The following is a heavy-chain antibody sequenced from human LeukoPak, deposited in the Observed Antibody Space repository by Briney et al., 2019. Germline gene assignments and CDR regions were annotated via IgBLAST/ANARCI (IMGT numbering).Heavy chain of an antibody. CDR3: ARVPIYYDSSGYSDY. V-gene: IGHV4-4*02. CDR2: IYHSGST. Sequence: SETLSLTCAVSGGSISSSNWWSWIRQPPGKGLEWIGEIYHSGSTNYNPSLKSRVTISVDTSKNQFSLKLSSVTAADTAVYYCARVPIYYDSSGYSDYWGQGTLVTVSS. D-gene: IGHD3-22*01. CDR1: GGSISSSNW. J-gene: IGHJ4*02.